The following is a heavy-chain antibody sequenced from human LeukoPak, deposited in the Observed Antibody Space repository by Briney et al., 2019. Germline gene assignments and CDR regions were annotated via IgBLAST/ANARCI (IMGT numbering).Heavy chain of an antibody. D-gene: IGHD3-10*01. Sequence: GGSLRLSCAASGFTFSRITMNWFRQAPGKGLEWLASISGGSESIYYADSVKGRFTISRDNAKNSLYLQMSSLTAEDTAVYYCARQWFGDYWGQGTLVTVSS. CDR1: GFTFSRIT. J-gene: IGHJ4*02. CDR3: ARQWFGDY. CDR2: ISGGSESI. V-gene: IGHV3-48*04.